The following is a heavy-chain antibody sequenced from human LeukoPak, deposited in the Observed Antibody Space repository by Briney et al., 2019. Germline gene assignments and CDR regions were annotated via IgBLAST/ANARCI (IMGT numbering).Heavy chain of an antibody. CDR1: GFTFNSYA. CDR3: AKELEYSGSYPDY. CDR2: ISGGGGST. J-gene: IGHJ4*02. V-gene: IGHV3-23*01. D-gene: IGHD1-26*01. Sequence: GGSLRLSCAASGFTFNSYAMSWVRQAPGKGLEWVSAISGGGGSTYYADSVKGRFTISRDNSKNTLSPQMNSLRGEDSAVYYCAKELEYSGSYPDYWGQGTLVTVSS.